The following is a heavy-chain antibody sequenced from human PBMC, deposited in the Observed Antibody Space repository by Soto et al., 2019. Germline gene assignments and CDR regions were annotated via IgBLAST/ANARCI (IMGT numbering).Heavy chain of an antibody. V-gene: IGHV1-69*02. CDR3: ARVDCSGGSCYRPPGLLFDY. Sequence: ASVKVSCKASGGTFSSYTISWVRQAPGQGLEWMRRIIPILGIANYAQKFQGRVTITADKSTSTAYMELSSLRSEDTAVYYCARVDCSGGSCYRPPGLLFDYWGQGTLVTVSS. J-gene: IGHJ4*02. D-gene: IGHD2-15*01. CDR2: IIPILGIA. CDR1: GGTFSSYT.